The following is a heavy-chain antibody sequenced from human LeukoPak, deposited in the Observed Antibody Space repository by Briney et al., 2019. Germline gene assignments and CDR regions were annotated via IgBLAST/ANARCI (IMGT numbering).Heavy chain of an antibody. Sequence: GGSLRLSCAASGFTFAEFAMHWVRQSPGKGLEWVSLITGDGGSTYYADSVKGRFTVSRDNSKNSLYLEMNSLKTDDTALYYCVKADLWMLLLPATGQSWRKGTTVTVSS. V-gene: IGHV3-43*02. D-gene: IGHD3-22*01. CDR2: ITGDGGST. CDR1: GFTFAEFA. J-gene: IGHJ6*04. CDR3: VKADLWMLLLPATGQS.